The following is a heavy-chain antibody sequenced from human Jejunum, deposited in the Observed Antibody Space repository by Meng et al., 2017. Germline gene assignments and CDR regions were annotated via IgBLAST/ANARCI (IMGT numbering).Heavy chain of an antibody. CDR3: AKRMATVTTWAFDI. V-gene: IGHV3-23*01. D-gene: IGHD4-17*01. Sequence: GESLKISCAASGFTFSNYAITWVRQAPGQGLEWVSFISTTGDSTFYADSVKGRFTVSRNNSMNTLYLQMNGLRAGDTAVYYCAKRMATVTTWAFDIWGQGTMVTVSS. CDR1: GFTFSNYA. J-gene: IGHJ3*02. CDR2: ISTTGDST.